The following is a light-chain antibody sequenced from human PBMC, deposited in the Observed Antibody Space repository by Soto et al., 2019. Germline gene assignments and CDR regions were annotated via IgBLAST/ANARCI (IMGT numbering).Light chain of an antibody. Sequence: EIVMTQSPATLSVSPGERATLSCRASQSISRRLAWYQQKPGQAPRLLIYGASTRATGIPARFSGSGSETEFTLTISSLQSEYFAVYYCQQYKSWPPFTFGQGTRLEIK. CDR2: GAS. CDR1: QSISRR. J-gene: IGKJ5*01. CDR3: QQYKSWPPFT. V-gene: IGKV3-15*01.